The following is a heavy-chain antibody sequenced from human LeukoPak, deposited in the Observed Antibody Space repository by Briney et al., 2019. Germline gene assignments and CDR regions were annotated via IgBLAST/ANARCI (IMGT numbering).Heavy chain of an antibody. CDR1: GYTFTSYG. D-gene: IGHD3-22*01. CDR2: ISAYNGNT. V-gene: IGHV1-18*01. CDR3: ARPHSSGYYFQGWYYYMDA. J-gene: IGHJ6*03. Sequence: ASVKVSCKASGYTFTSYGISWVRQAPGQGLEWMGWISAYNGNTNYAQKLQGRVTMTTDTSTSTAYMELRSLRSDDTAVYYCARPHSSGYYFQGWYYYMDAWGKGTTVTVSS.